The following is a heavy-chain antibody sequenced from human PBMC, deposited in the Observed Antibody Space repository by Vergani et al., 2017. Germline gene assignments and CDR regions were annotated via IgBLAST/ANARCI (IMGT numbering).Heavy chain of an antibody. J-gene: IGHJ6*02. CDR3: ARPDYYDSSGRIERYYYYGRDV. CDR1: GYSFTSYW. CDR2: IDPSDSYT. Sequence: EVQLVQSGAEVKKPGESLRISCKGSGYSFTSYWISWVRQMPGKGLEWMGRIDPSDSYTNYSPSFQGHVTISADKSISTAYLQWSSLKASDTAMYYCARPDYYDSSGRIERYYYYGRDVWGQGTTVTVSS. V-gene: IGHV5-10-1*01. D-gene: IGHD3-22*01.